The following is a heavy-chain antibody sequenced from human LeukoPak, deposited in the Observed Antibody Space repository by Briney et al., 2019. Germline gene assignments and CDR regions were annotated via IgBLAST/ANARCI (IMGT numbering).Heavy chain of an antibody. CDR2: ISSSSDTI. V-gene: IGHV3-48*04. D-gene: IGHD3-22*01. Sequence: PGGSLRLSCAASGFTFSSYVMNWVRQAPGKGLEWVSYISSSSDTIYYADSVKGRFTISRDNAKNSLYLQMYSLRAEDTAVYYCARDHGGYYYRLGDYWGQGTLVTVSS. CDR3: ARDHGGYYYRLGDY. CDR1: GFTFSSYV. J-gene: IGHJ4*02.